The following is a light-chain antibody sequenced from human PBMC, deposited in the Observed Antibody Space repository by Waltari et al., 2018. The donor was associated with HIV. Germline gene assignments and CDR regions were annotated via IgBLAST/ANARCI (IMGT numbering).Light chain of an antibody. J-gene: IGLJ1*01. CDR2: EVS. Sequence: QSALTQPASVSGSPGQSITISCTGTSSDVGGYNYVSWYQQHPDRAPKLMIYEVSNRPSGVSNRLSGSKSGNTASLTISGLQAEDEADYYCTSYTSSSPCVFGTGTKVTVL. CDR3: TSYTSSSPCV. CDR1: SSDVGGYNY. V-gene: IGLV2-14*01.